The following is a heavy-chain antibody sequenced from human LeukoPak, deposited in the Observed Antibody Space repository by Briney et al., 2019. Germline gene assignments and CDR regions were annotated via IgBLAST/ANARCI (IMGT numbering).Heavy chain of an antibody. CDR3: AELGITMIGGF. CDR2: ISGSGSTI. V-gene: IGHV3-48*03. CDR1: GFTFSSYE. D-gene: IGHD3-10*02. Sequence: PGGSLRLSCAASGFTFSSYEMNWVRQAPGKGLEWVSYISGSGSTIYYADSVKGRFTISRDDAKNSLYLQMNSLRAEDTAVYYCAELGITMIGGFWGKGTTVTISS. J-gene: IGHJ6*04.